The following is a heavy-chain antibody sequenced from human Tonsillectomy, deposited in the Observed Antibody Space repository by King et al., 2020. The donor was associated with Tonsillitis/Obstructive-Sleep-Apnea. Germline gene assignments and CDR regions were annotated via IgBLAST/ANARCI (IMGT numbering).Heavy chain of an antibody. CDR1: GFTFSSYG. Sequence: VQLVESGGGVVQPGRSLRLSCAASGFTFSSYGMHWVRQAPGKGLEWVAVISYDGSNKYYADSVKGRFTISRDNSKNTRYLQMNSLRAEDTAVYDCAKVPRWLVYYTGMDVWGQGATGTVSS. J-gene: IGHJ6*02. CDR2: ISYDGSNK. V-gene: IGHV3-30*18. D-gene: IGHD2-15*01. CDR3: AKVPRWLVYYTGMDV.